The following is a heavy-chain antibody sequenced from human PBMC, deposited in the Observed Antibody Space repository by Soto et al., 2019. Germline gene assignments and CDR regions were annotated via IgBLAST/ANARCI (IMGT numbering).Heavy chain of an antibody. CDR3: ARGKGDDSSPKKYYFDY. CDR1: GGSFSGYY. D-gene: IGHD3-22*01. J-gene: IGHJ4*02. Sequence: QVQLQQWGAGLLKPSETLSLTCAVYGGSFSGYYWSWIRQPPGKGLEWIGEINHSGSTNYNPSLKSRVTISVDTSKNQFPLKLSSVTAADTAVYYCARGKGDDSSPKKYYFDYWGQGTLVTVSS. CDR2: INHSGST. V-gene: IGHV4-34*01.